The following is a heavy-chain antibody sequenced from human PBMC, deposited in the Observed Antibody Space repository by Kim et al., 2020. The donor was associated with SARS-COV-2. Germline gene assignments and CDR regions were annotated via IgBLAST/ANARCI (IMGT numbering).Heavy chain of an antibody. CDR1: GYTFTNYG. CDR2: ISANNGDT. J-gene: IGHJ4*02. Sequence: ASVKVSCKASGYTFTNYGLSWVRQAPGQGLEWMGWISANNGDTHYANNFRVRVTLTTDTSTTTAYMDLRGLTSDDTAFYYCARKPTGIHPDYWGEGTLGTVSS. CDR3: ARKPTGIHPDY. D-gene: IGHD2-8*02. V-gene: IGHV1-18*01.